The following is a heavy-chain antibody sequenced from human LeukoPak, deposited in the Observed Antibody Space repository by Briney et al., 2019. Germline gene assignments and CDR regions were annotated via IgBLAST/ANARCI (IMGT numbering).Heavy chain of an antibody. D-gene: IGHD3-9*01. V-gene: IGHV7-4-1*02. CDR3: ARVGYFDWLLSPYFDY. CDR2: INTNTGNP. CDR1: GYTFTSYA. J-gene: IGHJ4*02. Sequence: ASVKVSCKASGYTFTSYAMNWVRQAPGQGLEWMGWINTNTGNPTYAQGFTGRFVFSLDTSVSTAYLQISSLKAEDTAVYYCARVGYFDWLLSPYFDYWGQGTLVTVSS.